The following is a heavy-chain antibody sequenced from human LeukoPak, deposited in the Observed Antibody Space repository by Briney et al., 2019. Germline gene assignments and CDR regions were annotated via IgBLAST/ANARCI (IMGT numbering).Heavy chain of an antibody. CDR1: GFTFSSYE. J-gene: IGHJ4*02. D-gene: IGHD6-19*01. CDR2: ISGSGGST. CDR3: AKGDEQWLTFRHFDY. Sequence: GGSLRLSCAASGFTFSSYEMNWVRQAPGKGLEWVSAISGSGGSTYYADSVKGRFTISRDNSKNTLYLQMNSLRAEDTAVYYCAKGDEQWLTFRHFDYWGQGTLVTVSS. V-gene: IGHV3-23*01.